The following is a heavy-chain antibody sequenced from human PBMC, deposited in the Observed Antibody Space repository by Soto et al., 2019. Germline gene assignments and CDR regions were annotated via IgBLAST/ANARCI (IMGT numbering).Heavy chain of an antibody. D-gene: IGHD4-17*01. V-gene: IGHV1-18*01. CDR2: ISTYNGNT. CDR3: ARRLYGDYDY. CDR1: GYSFTTSG. Sequence: QAQLVQSGAEVKEPGASVKVSCKASGYSFTTSGITWVLQAPGQGLAWMGWISTYNGNTNYAQKLQDIVTPTTDTSTSTAYMELRSLRSDDTAVYYCARRLYGDYDYWGQGTLVTVSS. J-gene: IGHJ4*02.